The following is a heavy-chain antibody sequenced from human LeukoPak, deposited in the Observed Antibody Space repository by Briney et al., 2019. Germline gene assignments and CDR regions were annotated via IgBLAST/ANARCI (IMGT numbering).Heavy chain of an antibody. D-gene: IGHD3-16*02. J-gene: IGHJ3*02. CDR3: ARDRHTFGGVIPEVDI. CDR2: IYSGGST. CDR1: GFTVSSNY. V-gene: IGHV3-53*01. Sequence: GGSLRLSCAASGFTVSSNYMSWVRQAPGKGLEWVSVIYSGGSTYYADSVKGRFTISRDNSKNTLYLQMNSPRAEDTAVYYCARDRHTFGGVIPEVDIWGQGTMVTVSS.